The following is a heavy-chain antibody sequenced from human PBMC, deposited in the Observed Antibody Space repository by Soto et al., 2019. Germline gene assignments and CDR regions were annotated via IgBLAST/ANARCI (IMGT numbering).Heavy chain of an antibody. D-gene: IGHD2-2*01. Sequence: GGSLRLSCTVSGFPFNNYGINWVRQAPGKGLEWVSSVSKSDYTYYSDSVQGRFTISRDNAKNPVSLQMNTLRVEDTAVYYCAREDSIIIPAVSDFWGQGTLVTVSS. J-gene: IGHJ4*02. CDR1: GFPFNNYG. CDR2: VSKSDYT. CDR3: AREDSIIIPAVSDF. V-gene: IGHV3-21*01.